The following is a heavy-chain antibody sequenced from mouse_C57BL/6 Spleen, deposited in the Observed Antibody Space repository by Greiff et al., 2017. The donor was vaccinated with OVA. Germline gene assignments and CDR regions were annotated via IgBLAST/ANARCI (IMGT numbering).Heavy chain of an antibody. D-gene: IGHD2-3*01. V-gene: IGHV1-55*01. CDR2: IYPGSGST. CDR1: GYTFTSYW. Sequence: QVQLQQSGAELVKPGASVKMSCKASGYTFTSYWITWVKQRPGQGLEWIGDIYPGSGSTNYNEKFKSKATLTVDTSSSTAYMQLSSLTSEDSAVYYCARSGVYDGYDYAMDYWGQGTSVTVSS. CDR3: ARSGVYDGYDYAMDY. J-gene: IGHJ4*01.